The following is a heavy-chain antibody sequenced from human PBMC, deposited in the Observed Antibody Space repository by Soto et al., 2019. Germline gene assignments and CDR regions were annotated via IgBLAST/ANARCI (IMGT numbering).Heavy chain of an antibody. CDR2: IWYDGSKK. J-gene: IGHJ4*02. V-gene: IGHV3-33*01. Sequence: QVQLVESGGGVVQPGRSLRLSCAASGFSFSSYGMHWVRQAPGKGLEWVAVIWYDGSKKYYADSVKGRFTISRDNSKNTLYLHLTGLRAADTAVYYCAIDTSSSCDATSFDYWGQGTLVTVSS. D-gene: IGHD6-13*01. CDR1: GFSFSSYG. CDR3: AIDTSSSCDATSFDY.